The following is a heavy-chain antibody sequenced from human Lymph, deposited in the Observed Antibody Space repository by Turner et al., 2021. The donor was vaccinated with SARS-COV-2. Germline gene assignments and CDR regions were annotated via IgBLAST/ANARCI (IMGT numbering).Heavy chain of an antibody. V-gene: IGHV4-59*01. D-gene: IGHD2-21*02. CDR3: ARETVNNWVDP. CDR1: GGSMNSNY. Sequence: QVQPQESGPRLVKPLETLSPTCTVSGGSMNSNYWRWIRHPPGKRLELIGYNYYRETTNYNPALKSRVTIAVDTSKNQFPLKLTSVTAADTAIYYGARETVNNWVDPWGQGILVTVSS. J-gene: IGHJ5*02. CDR2: NYYRETT.